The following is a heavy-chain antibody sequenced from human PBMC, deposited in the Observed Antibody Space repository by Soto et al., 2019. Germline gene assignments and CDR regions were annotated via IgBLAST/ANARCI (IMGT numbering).Heavy chain of an antibody. CDR1: GFTFDRYT. J-gene: IGHJ4*02. CDR3: VKQMGAGCGWSYYFHC. CDR2: INVNATDL. V-gene: IGHV3-64D*06. Sequence: EVQLVESGGAFVQPVGSLRLSCSVSGFTFDRYTIHWIRQAPGGGTEFVSAINVNATDLYYPVPVNGRFSISTANFKNTVYLQMNSLIYEDTAVKHCVKQMGAGCGWSYYFHCWGRGVRVTVGS. D-gene: IGHD6-19*01.